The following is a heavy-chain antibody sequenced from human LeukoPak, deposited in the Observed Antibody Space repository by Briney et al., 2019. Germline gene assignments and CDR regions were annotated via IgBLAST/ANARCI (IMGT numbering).Heavy chain of an antibody. D-gene: IGHD4-23*01. Sequence: GESLKISCKGSGYSFTTYWIGWVRQMPGKGLEWMGIIYPGDSDTRYSPPFQGQVTISADKSISTAYLQWSSLKASDTAMCYCASADYGGNSAVEAFDIWGQGTMVTVSS. CDR3: ASADYGGNSAVEAFDI. J-gene: IGHJ3*02. CDR2: IYPGDSDT. CDR1: GYSFTTYW. V-gene: IGHV5-51*01.